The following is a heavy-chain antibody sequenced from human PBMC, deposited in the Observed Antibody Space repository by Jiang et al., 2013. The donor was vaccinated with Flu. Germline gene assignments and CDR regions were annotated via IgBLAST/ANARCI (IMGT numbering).Heavy chain of an antibody. CDR2: VNPGGSGT. V-gene: IGHV3-74*01. CDR3: VVGGSSWSNDGFNM. D-gene: IGHD6-13*01. CDR1: GFTFSSYW. Sequence: QLVESGGGLVQPGGSLRLSCAASGFTFSSYWMHVDPPSSRDGPVWVSRVNPGGSGTNYADSVKGRFTISRDNAKKTLHLQMNSLRAGDTAVYYCVVGGSSWSNDGFNMWGQGTTVTVSS. J-gene: IGHJ3*02.